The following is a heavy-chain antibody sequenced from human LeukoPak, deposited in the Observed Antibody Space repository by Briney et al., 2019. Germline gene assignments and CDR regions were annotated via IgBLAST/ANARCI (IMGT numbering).Heavy chain of an antibody. CDR1: GDSISSSSYY. V-gene: IGHV4-39*07. J-gene: IGHJ4*02. CDR2: IYHSGST. D-gene: IGHD3-10*01. Sequence: KASETLSLTCTVSGDSISSSSYYWGWIRQPPGKGLEWIGYIYHSGSTYYNPSLKSRVTISVDRSKNQFSLKLSSVTAADTAVYYCARAMVRGVIRNWGQGTLVTVSS. CDR3: ARAMVRGVIRN.